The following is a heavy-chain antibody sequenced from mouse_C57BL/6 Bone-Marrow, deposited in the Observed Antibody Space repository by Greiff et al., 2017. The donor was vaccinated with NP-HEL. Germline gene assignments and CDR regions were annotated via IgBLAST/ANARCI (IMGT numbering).Heavy chain of an antibody. Sequence: EVQLVESGGGLVQPGGSLKLSCAASGFTFSDYYMYWVRQTPEKRLEWVAYISNGGGSTYYPDTVKGRFTISRDNAKNTLYLQMSRLKSEDTAMYYCARHVADGYPFAYWGQGTLVTVSA. CDR3: ARHVADGYPFAY. V-gene: IGHV5-12*01. CDR1: GFTFSDYY. J-gene: IGHJ3*01. D-gene: IGHD2-3*01. CDR2: ISNGGGST.